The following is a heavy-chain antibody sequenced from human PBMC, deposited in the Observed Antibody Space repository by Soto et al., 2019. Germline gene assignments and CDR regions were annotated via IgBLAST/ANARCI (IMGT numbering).Heavy chain of an antibody. CDR2: ISYDGNNR. CDR1: GFTFSNYG. D-gene: IGHD3-3*01. CDR3: ARTWSGYYYFDS. J-gene: IGHJ4*02. V-gene: IGHV3-30*03. Sequence: VGSLRLSCAASGFTFSNYGMHWVRQAPGKGLEWVAVISYDGNNRYYGDSVKGRFTISRDNSKNTVYLQMNSLRVEDTAVYYCARTWSGYYYFDSWGQGTLVTVSS.